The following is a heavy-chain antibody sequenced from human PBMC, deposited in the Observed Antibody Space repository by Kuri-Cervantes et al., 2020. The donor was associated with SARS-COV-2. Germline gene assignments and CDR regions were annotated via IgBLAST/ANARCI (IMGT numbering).Heavy chain of an antibody. CDR3: ARDGTAGGSYNWFDP. CDR2: VSHSGTII. D-gene: IGHD1-26*01. CDR1: GFAFGDYY. J-gene: IGHJ5*02. V-gene: IGHV3-11*01. Sequence: LKISCAASGFAFGDYYMSWIRQAPGKGLEWVSYVSHSGTIIYQADSVKGRFTISRDNAKNSLYLQMNSLRGEDTAVHYCARDGTAGGSYNWFDPWGQGTLVTVSS.